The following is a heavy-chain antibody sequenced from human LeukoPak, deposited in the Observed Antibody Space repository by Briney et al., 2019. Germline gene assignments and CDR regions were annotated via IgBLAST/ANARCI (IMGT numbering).Heavy chain of an antibody. CDR1: GLTFSRYA. J-gene: IGHJ6*04. V-gene: IGHV3-23*01. CDR2: ITYSGGNI. Sequence: GGSLRLSCAASGLTFSRYAMSWVRQAPGKGLEWVSVITYSGGNIYYADSVKGRFTISRDNSKNTLYLQMNSLRVEDTAVYYCAGGWHRVAIDYYYYGMDVWGKGTTVTVSS. D-gene: IGHD6-19*01. CDR3: AGGWHRVAIDYYYYGMDV.